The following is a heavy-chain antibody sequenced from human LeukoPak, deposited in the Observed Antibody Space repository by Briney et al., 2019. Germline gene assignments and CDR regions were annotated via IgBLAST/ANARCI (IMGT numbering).Heavy chain of an antibody. D-gene: IGHD2-2*01. J-gene: IGHJ4*02. CDR2: TSYDGRNK. Sequence: PGGSLRLSCAASGFTFNSYGMHWVRQAPGKGLEWVAVTSYDGRNKHYPDSVKGRFTISRDISTDTLWLQMDSLRTEDTAVYYCAKGPLRGTAAAIDYWGQGTLVTVSS. V-gene: IGHV3-30*18. CDR3: AKGPLRGTAAAIDY. CDR1: GFTFNSYG.